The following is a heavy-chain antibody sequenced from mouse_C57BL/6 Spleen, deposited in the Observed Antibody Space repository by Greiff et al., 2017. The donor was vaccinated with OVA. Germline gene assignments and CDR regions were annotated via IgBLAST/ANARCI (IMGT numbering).Heavy chain of an antibody. D-gene: IGHD4-1*01. Sequence: EVNVVESGGGLVKPGGSLKLSCAASGFTFSDYGMHWVRQAPEKGLEWVAYISSGSSTIYYADTVKGRFTISRDNAKNTLFLQMTSLRSEDTAMYYCARPLWDAHFDDWGQGTTLTVSS. CDR2: ISSGSSTI. CDR3: ARPLWDAHFDD. V-gene: IGHV5-17*01. CDR1: GFTFSDYG. J-gene: IGHJ2*01.